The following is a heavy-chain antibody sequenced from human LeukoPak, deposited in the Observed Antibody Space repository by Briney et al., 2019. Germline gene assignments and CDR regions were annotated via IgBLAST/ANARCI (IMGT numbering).Heavy chain of an antibody. CDR2: ISRSGST. D-gene: IGHD3-3*02. CDR1: GYSISSGYY. V-gene: IGHV4-38-2*02. CDR3: ARLRRSRLAEFDY. Sequence: PSETLSLTCTVSGYSISSGYYWGWIRQPPGKGLTWIGSISRSGSTYYNPSLKSRVTISVDTSKNQFSLKLSSLTAADTAVYYCARLRRSRLAEFDYWGQGTLVTVSS. J-gene: IGHJ4*02.